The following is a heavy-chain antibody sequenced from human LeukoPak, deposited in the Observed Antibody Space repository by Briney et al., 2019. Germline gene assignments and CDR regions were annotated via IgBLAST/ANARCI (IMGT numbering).Heavy chain of an antibody. CDR1: GYTFTSNY. V-gene: IGHV1-46*01. J-gene: IGHJ4*02. CDR2: IYPRDGST. CDR3: ARDQGGFDY. Sequence: ASVKVSCKASGYTFTSNYIDWVRQAPGQGLEWMGMIYPRDGSTSYAQKFQGRVTVTRDTSTSTVHMELSGLRSEDTAVYYCARDQGGFDYWGQGTLVTVSS.